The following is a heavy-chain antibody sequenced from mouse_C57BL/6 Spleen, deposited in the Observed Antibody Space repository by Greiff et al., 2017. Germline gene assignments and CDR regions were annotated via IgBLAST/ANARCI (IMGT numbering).Heavy chain of an antibody. D-gene: IGHD3-2*02. J-gene: IGHJ2*01. CDR2: IYPGGGYT. V-gene: IGHV1-63*01. Sequence: QVQLQQSGAELVRPGTSVKMSCKASGYTFTNYWIGWAKQRPGHGLEWIGDIYPGGGYTNYNEKFKGKATLTADKSSSTAYMQFSSLTSEDSAISYCARSAAQATYYFDYWGQGTTLTVSS. CDR3: ARSAAQATYYFDY. CDR1: GYTFTNYW.